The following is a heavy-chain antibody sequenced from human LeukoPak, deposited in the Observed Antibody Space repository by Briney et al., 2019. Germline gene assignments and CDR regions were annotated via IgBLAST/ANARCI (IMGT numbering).Heavy chain of an antibody. CDR3: ARRVCSGGSCYSEYFQH. D-gene: IGHD2-15*01. CDR2: INHSGST. CDR1: GGSLSGYY. Sequence: PSETLSLTCAVYGGSLSGYYWSWIRQPPGKGLEWIGEINHSGSTNYNPSLKSRVTISVDTSKNQFSLKLSSVTAADTAVYYCARRVCSGGSCYSEYFQHWGQGTLVTVSS. V-gene: IGHV4-34*01. J-gene: IGHJ1*01.